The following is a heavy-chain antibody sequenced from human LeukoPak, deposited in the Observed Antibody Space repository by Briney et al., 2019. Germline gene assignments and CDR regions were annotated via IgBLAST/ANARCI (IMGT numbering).Heavy chain of an antibody. Sequence: SETLSLTCAVNGGSFSGYYWSWIRQPPGKGLEWIGEINHSGSTNYNPSLKSRLTISVDTSKNQFSLKLSSVTAADTAVYYCARIAVANKAQDCWGQGTLVTVSS. V-gene: IGHV4-34*01. D-gene: IGHD6-19*01. J-gene: IGHJ4*02. CDR3: ARIAVANKAQDC. CDR1: GGSFSGYY. CDR2: INHSGST.